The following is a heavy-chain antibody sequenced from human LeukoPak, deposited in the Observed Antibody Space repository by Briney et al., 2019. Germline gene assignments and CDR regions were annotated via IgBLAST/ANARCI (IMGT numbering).Heavy chain of an antibody. Sequence: GGSLRLSCAASGFTFRSYAMTWVRQAPGKGLEWVSGISGSGGSTHYGDSVKGRFTISRDNSKSTLYLQMNSLRAEDTAVYYCAKVPHSDFWSGYSYYFDYWGQGTLVTVSS. V-gene: IGHV3-23*01. CDR2: ISGSGGST. D-gene: IGHD3-3*01. CDR1: GFTFRSYA. J-gene: IGHJ4*02. CDR3: AKVPHSDFWSGYSYYFDY.